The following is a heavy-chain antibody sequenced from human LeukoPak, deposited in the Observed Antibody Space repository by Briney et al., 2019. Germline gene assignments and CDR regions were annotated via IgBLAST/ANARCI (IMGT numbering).Heavy chain of an antibody. V-gene: IGHV1-2*06. CDR3: ARAIAVAGQGY. Sequence: ASVKVSCKASGYTFTGYYMHWVRQAPGQGLEWVGRINPNSGGTNYAQKFQGRVTMTRDTSISTAYMELSRLRSDDTAVYYCARAIAVAGQGYWGQGTLVTVSS. D-gene: IGHD6-19*01. CDR2: INPNSGGT. J-gene: IGHJ4*02. CDR1: GYTFTGYY.